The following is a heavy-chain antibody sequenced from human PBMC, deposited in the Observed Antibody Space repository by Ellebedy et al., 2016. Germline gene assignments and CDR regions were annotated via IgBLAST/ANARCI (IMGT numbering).Heavy chain of an antibody. D-gene: IGHD6-13*01. J-gene: IGHJ4*02. V-gene: IGHV1-46*01. CDR1: GYTFINYH. CDR3: ARRAYSSSWLPYFDN. Sequence: ASVKVSCKASGYTFINYHIHWVRQAPGQGLEWLGMINPSDGGTTYTQNFQGRVTMTRDTSTSTVYMEVSSLRSEDTAVYYCARRAYSSSWLPYFDNWGQGTLVTVSS. CDR2: INPSDGGT.